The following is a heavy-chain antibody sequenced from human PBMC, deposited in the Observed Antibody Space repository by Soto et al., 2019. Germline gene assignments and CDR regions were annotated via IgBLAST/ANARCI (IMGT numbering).Heavy chain of an antibody. Sequence: PSETLSLTCTVSGGSISSYYWSWIRQPPGNGLEWIGYIYYSWSTNYNPSLKSRVTISVDTSKNQFSLKLSSVTAADTAVYYCASTDYGDYYFDYWGQGTLVTVSS. D-gene: IGHD4-17*01. J-gene: IGHJ4*02. CDR1: GGSISSYY. V-gene: IGHV4-59*08. CDR2: IYYSWST. CDR3: ASTDYGDYYFDY.